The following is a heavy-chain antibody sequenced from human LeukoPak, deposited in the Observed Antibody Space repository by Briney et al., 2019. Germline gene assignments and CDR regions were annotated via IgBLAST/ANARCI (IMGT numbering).Heavy chain of an antibody. V-gene: IGHV3-7*01. CDR1: GFTFSSYW. J-gene: IGHJ4*02. CDR3: ARQFWGYSYTKYFDY. D-gene: IGHD5-18*01. Sequence: GGSLRLSCAASGFTFSSYWMSWVRQAPGKGLEWVANIKQDGSEKYYVDSVKGRFTISRDNAKNSLYLQMNSLRAEDTAVYYCARQFWGYSYTKYFDYWGQGTLVTVSS. CDR2: IKQDGSEK.